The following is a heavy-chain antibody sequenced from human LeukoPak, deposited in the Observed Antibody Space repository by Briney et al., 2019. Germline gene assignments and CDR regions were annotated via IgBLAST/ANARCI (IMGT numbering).Heavy chain of an antibody. CDR3: AGTSTVMGNYYYYGMDV. Sequence: PSETLSLTCTVSGGSISSYYWSWIRQPPGKGLEWIGYVYHGGGTNYNPSLESRVIISVDTSKKQLSLKMSSVTAADTAVYYCAGTSTVMGNYYYYGMDVWGQGTTVTVSS. V-gene: IGHV4-59*08. D-gene: IGHD4-11*01. CDR2: VYHGGGT. CDR1: GGSISSYY. J-gene: IGHJ6*02.